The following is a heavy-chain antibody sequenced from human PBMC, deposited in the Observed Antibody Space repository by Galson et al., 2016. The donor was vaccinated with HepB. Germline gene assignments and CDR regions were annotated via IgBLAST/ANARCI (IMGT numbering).Heavy chain of an antibody. CDR1: GFTLRNYW. CDR3: TALSYLGFDI. CDR2: IRQDGTEN. D-gene: IGHD3-16*02. J-gene: IGHJ3*02. V-gene: IGHV3-7*01. Sequence: SLRLSCAASGFTLRNYWMTWVRQAPGKGLEWVANIRQDGTENSYVDSAKGRFTISRDNAKNSLYLQMSSLGVEDTGVYYCTALSYLGFDIWGQGTMVTVSP.